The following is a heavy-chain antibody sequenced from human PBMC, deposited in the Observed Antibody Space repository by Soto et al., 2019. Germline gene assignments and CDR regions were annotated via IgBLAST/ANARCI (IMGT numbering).Heavy chain of an antibody. CDR3: ARALGVATIRALDYYYGMDV. CDR1: GGSISSSNW. D-gene: IGHD5-12*01. J-gene: IGHJ6*02. V-gene: IGHV4-4*02. Sequence: SETLSLTCAVSGGSISSSNWWSWVRQPPGKGLDLSGVVYHGRSTNYIPSLKSRVTIYVAKSKHQFSLKLSSVTAGDTAVYYCARALGVATIRALDYYYGMDVWGQGTTVTVSS. CDR2: VYHGRST.